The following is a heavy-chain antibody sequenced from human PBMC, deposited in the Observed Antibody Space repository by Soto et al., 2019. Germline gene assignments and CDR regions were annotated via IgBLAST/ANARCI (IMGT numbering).Heavy chain of an antibody. CDR3: ATAYYDSTLGSDRRVITFDY. D-gene: IGHD3-22*01. CDR1: GYTLTELS. V-gene: IGHV1-24*01. Sequence: QVQLVQSGAEVKKPGASVKVSCKVSGYTLTELSMHWVRQAPGKGLEWMGGFDPEDGETIYAQKFQGRVTMTEDTSTDTAYMELSSLRSEDTAVYHCATAYYDSTLGSDRRVITFDYWGQGTMVTVSS. CDR2: FDPEDGET. J-gene: IGHJ4*02.